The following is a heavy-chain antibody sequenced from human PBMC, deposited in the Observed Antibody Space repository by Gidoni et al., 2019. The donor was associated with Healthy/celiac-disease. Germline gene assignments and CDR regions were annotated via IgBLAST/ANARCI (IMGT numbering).Heavy chain of an antibody. CDR3: ANSEGYFDY. CDR1: GFTFSSYG. CDR2: ISYDGSNK. V-gene: IGHV3-30*18. J-gene: IGHJ4*02. Sequence: QVHLVESGGGVVQPGRSLRLPCAASGFTFSSYGMHWVRQAPGKGLEWVAVISYDGSNKYYADSVKGRFTISRDNSKNTLYLQMNSRRAEDTAVYYCANSEGYFDYWGQGTLVTVSS.